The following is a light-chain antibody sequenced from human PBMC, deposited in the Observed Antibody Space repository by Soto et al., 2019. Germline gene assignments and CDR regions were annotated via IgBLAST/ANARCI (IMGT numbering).Light chain of an antibody. CDR1: QSVSSY. J-gene: IGKJ3*01. CDR2: DAS. CDR3: QKHSNWPRT. V-gene: IGKV3-11*01. Sequence: EIVLTQSPATLSLSPGERATLSCRASQSVSSYLAWYQQKPGQAPRLLIYDASNRATGIPARFSGSGSGTDFPLTISSLESEDFAVYYCQKHSNWPRTFGPGTKVDIK.